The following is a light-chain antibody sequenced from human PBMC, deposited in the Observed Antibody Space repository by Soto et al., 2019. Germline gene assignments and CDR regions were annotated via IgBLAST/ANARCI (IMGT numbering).Light chain of an antibody. V-gene: IGLV1-47*01. CDR1: SSNLGSNY. J-gene: IGLJ2*01. Sequence: QAVVTQSPSASGTPGQSVTISCSGGSSNLGSNYVYWYQQFPGTAPKVLIYSNNQRPAGVPDRFSGSKSGTSASLAISGLRFEDEADYYCAAWDDNLSGVLFGGGTKLTVL. CDR2: SNN. CDR3: AAWDDNLSGVL.